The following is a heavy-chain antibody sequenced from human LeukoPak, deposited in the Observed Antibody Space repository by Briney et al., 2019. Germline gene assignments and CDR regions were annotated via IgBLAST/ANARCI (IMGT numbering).Heavy chain of an antibody. J-gene: IGHJ5*02. CDR1: GXTFSSYW. V-gene: IGHV3-74*01. CDR3: ARAIKSGWSGELSA. D-gene: IGHD6-19*01. Sequence: GGSLRLSCAASGXTFSSYWMHWVRQAPGKGLVWVSRINSDGSNTNYADSVKGRFTISRDNAKNTLYLQMNSLRADDTAVYSCARAIKSGWSGELSAWGQGTLVTVSS. CDR2: INSDGSNT.